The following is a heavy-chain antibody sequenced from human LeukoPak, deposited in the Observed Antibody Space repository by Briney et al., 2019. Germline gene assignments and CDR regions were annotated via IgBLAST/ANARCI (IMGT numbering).Heavy chain of an antibody. CDR1: GGSISSSSYY. CDR2: IYYSGST. J-gene: IGHJ4*02. Sequence: SETLSLTCTVSGGSISSSSYYWGWIRQPPGKGLEWIGSIYYSGSTYYNPSLKSRVTISVDTSKNQFSLKLSSVTAADTAVYYCARDARSTFDSWGQGTLVTVSS. V-gene: IGHV4-39*07. CDR3: ARDARSTFDS. D-gene: IGHD2/OR15-2a*01.